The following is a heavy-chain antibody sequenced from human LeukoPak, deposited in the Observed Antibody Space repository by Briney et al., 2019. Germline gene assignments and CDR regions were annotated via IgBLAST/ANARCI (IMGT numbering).Heavy chain of an antibody. J-gene: IGHJ4*02. D-gene: IGHD6-19*01. Sequence: GGSLRLSCAASGFTFSNHWMSWVRQAPGKGLEWVANIKQDGSEKYYVDSVKGRFTISRDNAKNSLYLQMNSLRDEDTAVYYCARGSGWYYYWGQGTLVTVSS. V-gene: IGHV3-7*04. CDR2: IKQDGSEK. CDR1: GFTFSNHW. CDR3: ARGSGWYYY.